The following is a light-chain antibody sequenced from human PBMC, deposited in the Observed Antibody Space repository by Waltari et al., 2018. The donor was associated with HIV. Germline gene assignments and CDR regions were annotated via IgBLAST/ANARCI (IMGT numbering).Light chain of an antibody. CDR1: ALPKQY. CDR3: YSTDTSNERLV. V-gene: IGLV3-10*01. Sequence: SYELIQPPSVSVSPGQTATITCSGDALPKQYAYLYQQKSGQAPVLVIYDDNKRPSGIPDRFSGSTSGTLATLIITRAQVEDEGDYFCYSTDTSNERLVFGGGTKLTVL. J-gene: IGLJ3*02. CDR2: DDN.